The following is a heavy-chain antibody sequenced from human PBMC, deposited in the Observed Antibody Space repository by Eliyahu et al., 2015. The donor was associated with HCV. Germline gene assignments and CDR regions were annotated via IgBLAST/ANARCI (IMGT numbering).Heavy chain of an antibody. V-gene: IGHV1-69*01. CDR2: MLPVFGSS. CDR1: GGXFRTLS. Sequence: QVQLEQSGAEVKKPGSSVKVSCKASGGXFRTLSINWVRQAPGQSLAWVDRMLPVFGSSNYAQKFQGRVSITADESTATAYLELNSLTSDDTAIFYCATVRASVTHRAEYFQHWGQGTLVTVS. D-gene: IGHD5/OR15-5a*01. CDR3: ATVRASVTHRAEYFQH. J-gene: IGHJ1*01.